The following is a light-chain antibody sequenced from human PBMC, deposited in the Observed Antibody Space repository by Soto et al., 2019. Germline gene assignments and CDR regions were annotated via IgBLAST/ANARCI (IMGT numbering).Light chain of an antibody. V-gene: IGKV3-15*01. Sequence: EIVMTQSPATLSVSPGERATLSCRASQSVSNNLAWYQKKPGQAPRLLIYGASTRATGIPARFSGSGSGTKFTLTISRLQSEDFAVYYCQQYNNWWTFGQGTRVEIK. J-gene: IGKJ1*01. CDR2: GAS. CDR3: QQYNNWWT. CDR1: QSVSNN.